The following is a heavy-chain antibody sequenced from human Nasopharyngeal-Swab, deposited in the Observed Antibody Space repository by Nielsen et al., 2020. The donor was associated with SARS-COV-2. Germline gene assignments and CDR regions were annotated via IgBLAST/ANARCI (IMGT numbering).Heavy chain of an antibody. CDR1: GFTFSSYS. CDR2: ISSSSSTI. J-gene: IGHJ4*02. Sequence: GESLKISCAASGFTFSSYSMNWVRQAPGKGLEWVSYISSSSSTIYYADSVKGRFTISRDNSKNTLYLQMNSLRAEDTAVYYCAKEDGIVGATRDFGAYWGQGTLVTVSS. V-gene: IGHV3-48*01. CDR3: AKEDGIVGATRDFGAY. D-gene: IGHD1-26*01.